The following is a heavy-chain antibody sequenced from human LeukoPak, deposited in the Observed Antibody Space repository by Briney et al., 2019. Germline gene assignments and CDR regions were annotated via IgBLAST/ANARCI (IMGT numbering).Heavy chain of an antibody. CDR3: AKAAATPGFDF. CDR1: GFTSSSYA. V-gene: IGHV3-23*01. CDR2: VSGSGDRM. Sequence: GGSLRLSCAASGFTSSSYALNWVRQAPGKGLEWVATVSGSGDRMYHADSVKGRFTISRDNSKNTIYLQMNSLRAEDTALYYCAKAAATPGFDFWGQGTLVTVSS. J-gene: IGHJ4*02. D-gene: IGHD1-1*01.